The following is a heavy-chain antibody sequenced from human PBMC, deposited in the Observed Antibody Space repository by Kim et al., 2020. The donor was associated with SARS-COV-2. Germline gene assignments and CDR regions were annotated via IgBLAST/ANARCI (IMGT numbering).Heavy chain of an antibody. CDR2: ISGSGGST. J-gene: IGHJ4*02. V-gene: IGHV3-23*01. D-gene: IGHD2-2*01. CDR3: AKVVGEVPAAIPPHFDY. Sequence: GGSLRLSCAASGFTFSSYAMSWVRQAPGKGLEWVSAISGSGGSTYYADSVKGRFTISRDNSKNTLYLQMNSLRAEDTAVYYCAKVVGEVPAAIPPHFDYWGQGTLVTVSS. CDR1: GFTFSSYA.